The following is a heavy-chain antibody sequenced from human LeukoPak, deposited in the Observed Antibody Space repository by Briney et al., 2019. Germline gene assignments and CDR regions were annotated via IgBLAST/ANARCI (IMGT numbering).Heavy chain of an antibody. CDR2: ISNDGNNK. CDR1: GFSFSSYT. J-gene: IGHJ4*02. V-gene: IGHV3-30-3*01. Sequence: GGSLRLSCAASGFSFSSYTMHWVRQAPGKGMEWVSVISNDGNNKDYAESVKGRFTISRDNSKNSLYLQMNSLRAEDTAVYYCARDPIAAAASGGDYLGQGTLVTVSS. D-gene: IGHD6-13*01. CDR3: ARDPIAAAASGGDY.